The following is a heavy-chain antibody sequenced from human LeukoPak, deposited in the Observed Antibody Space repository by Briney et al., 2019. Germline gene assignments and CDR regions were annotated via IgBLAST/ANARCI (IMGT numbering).Heavy chain of an antibody. D-gene: IGHD5-12*01. Sequence: YYADSVKGRFTISRDNSKNTLYLQMNSLRAEDTAVYYCAKDPTYSGYGGLDVWGKGTTVSVSS. V-gene: IGHV3-30-3*02. CDR3: AKDPTYSGYGGLDV. J-gene: IGHJ6*04.